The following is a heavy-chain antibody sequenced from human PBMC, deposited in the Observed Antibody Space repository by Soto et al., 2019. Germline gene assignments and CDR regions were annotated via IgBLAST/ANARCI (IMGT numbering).Heavy chain of an antibody. CDR2: IKQDGSEK. CDR3: ARARADYYDSSGYPLGY. J-gene: IGHJ4*02. V-gene: IGHV3-7*04. D-gene: IGHD3-22*01. CDR1: GFTFSSYW. Sequence: GGSLRLPCAASGFTFSSYWMSWVRQAPGKGLEWVANIKQDGSEKYYVDSVKGRFTISRDNAKNSLYLQMNSLRAEDTAVYYCARARADYYDSSGYPLGYWGQGTLVTVSS.